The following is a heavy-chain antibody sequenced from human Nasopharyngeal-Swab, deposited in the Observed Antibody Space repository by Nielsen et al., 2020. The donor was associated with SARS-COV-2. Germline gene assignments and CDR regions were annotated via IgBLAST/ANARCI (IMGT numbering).Heavy chain of an antibody. CDR2: VYHTGSA. D-gene: IGHD3-3*01. CDR3: ARQKGGYDFWSGYYHGVYFDY. CDR1: GGSININSYY. Sequence: SETLSLTCTVSGGSININSYYWGWIRQPPGKGLEWIGNVYHTGSAFYNPSLKSRVTISVDTSRNQFSLKLSSVTAADTAVYYCARQKGGYDFWSGYYHGVYFDYWGQGTLVTVSS. V-gene: IGHV4-39*01. J-gene: IGHJ4*02.